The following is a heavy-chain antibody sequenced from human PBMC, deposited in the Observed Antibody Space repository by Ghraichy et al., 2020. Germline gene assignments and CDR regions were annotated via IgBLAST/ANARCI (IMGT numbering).Heavy chain of an antibody. D-gene: IGHD3-22*01. CDR1: GFTFSSYA. CDR3: AKDAYYDSSGYRHMDV. Sequence: GGSLRLSCAASGFTFSSYAMSWVRQAPGKGLEWVSAISGSGGSTYYADSVKGRFTISRDNSKNTLYLQMNSLRAEDTAVYYCAKDAYYDSSGYRHMDVWGKGTTVTVSS. J-gene: IGHJ6*03. CDR2: ISGSGGST. V-gene: IGHV3-23*01.